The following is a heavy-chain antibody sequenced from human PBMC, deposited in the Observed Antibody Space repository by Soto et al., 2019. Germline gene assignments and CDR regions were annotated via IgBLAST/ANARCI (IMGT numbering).Heavy chain of an antibody. CDR1: GGTFSSYA. V-gene: IGHV1-69*12. CDR3: ARDPRYQPLRVGEDWFDP. J-gene: IGHJ5*02. CDR2: IIPIFGTA. Sequence: QVQLVQSGAEVKKPGSSVKVSCKASGGTFSSYAISWVRQAPGQGLEWMGGIIPIFGTANYAQKFQGRVTITADXXTXTXXMELSSLRSEDTAVYYCARDPRYQPLRVGEDWFDPWGQGTLVTVSS. D-gene: IGHD2-2*01.